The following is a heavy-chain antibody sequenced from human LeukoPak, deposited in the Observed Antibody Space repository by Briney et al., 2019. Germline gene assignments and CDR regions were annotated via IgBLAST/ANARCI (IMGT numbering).Heavy chain of an antibody. CDR3: ARDPKAMVRGENYYYYGMDV. V-gene: IGHV4-31*02. D-gene: IGHD3-10*01. CDR2: IYYSGST. Sequence: LRLSCAASGFTFSSYEMNWVRQHPGKGLEWIGYIYYSGSTYYNPSLKSRVTISVDTSKNQFSLKLSSVTAADTAVYYCARDPKAMVRGENYYYYGMDVWGQGTTVTVSS. J-gene: IGHJ6*02. CDR1: GFTFSSYE.